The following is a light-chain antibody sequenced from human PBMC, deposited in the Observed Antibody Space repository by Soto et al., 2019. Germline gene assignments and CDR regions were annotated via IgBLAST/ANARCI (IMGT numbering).Light chain of an antibody. CDR1: QSVVFSANSKNH. CDR2: WAS. J-gene: IGKJ1*01. CDR3: QQCYTTPWT. Sequence: DIVMTQSTDSLAVSLGERATINCRSSQSVVFSANSKNHLAWYQQKPGQPPKLLIYWASTRESGVPDRFSGSGSGTDFTLTISSLQAEDVALYYCQQCYTTPWTFGQGTKVDIK. V-gene: IGKV4-1*01.